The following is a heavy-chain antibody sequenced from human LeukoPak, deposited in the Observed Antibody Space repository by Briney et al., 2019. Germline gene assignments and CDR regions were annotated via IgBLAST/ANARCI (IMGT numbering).Heavy chain of an antibody. CDR3: ARGTVIRTYYFDY. V-gene: IGHV3-7*01. Sequence: SGGSLRLSCAASGFTFSSYWMSWVRQAPGKGLEWVANIKQDGSEKYYVDSVKGRFTISRDNAKNSLYLQMNTMRAEDTAVYYCARGTVIRTYYFDYWGQGTLVTVSS. CDR1: GFTFSSYW. CDR2: IKQDGSEK. J-gene: IGHJ4*02. D-gene: IGHD3-10*01.